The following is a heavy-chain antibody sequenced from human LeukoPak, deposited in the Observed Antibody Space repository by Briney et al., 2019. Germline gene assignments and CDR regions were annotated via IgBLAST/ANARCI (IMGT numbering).Heavy chain of an antibody. Sequence: SETLSLTCTVSGGSISSHYWSWIRQPAGKGLEWIGRIYTSGSTNYNPSLKSRVTMSVDTSKNQFSLKLSSVTAADTAVYYCARVARGGSSWDFDYWGQGTLVTVSS. V-gene: IGHV4-4*07. J-gene: IGHJ4*02. D-gene: IGHD6-13*01. CDR1: GGSISSHY. CDR2: IYTSGST. CDR3: ARVARGGSSWDFDY.